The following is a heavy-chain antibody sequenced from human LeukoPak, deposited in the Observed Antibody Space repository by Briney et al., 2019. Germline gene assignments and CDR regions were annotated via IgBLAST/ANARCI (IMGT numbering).Heavy chain of an antibody. Sequence: PGGSLRLSCAASGFTFRSFEMNWVRQAPGKGLEWVSYTSSSGSSKYYADSVRGRFTISRDNTKNSLSLQMNSLRAEDTAVYYCARLFYNGFDIWGQGTMVTVSS. D-gene: IGHD1/OR15-1a*01. J-gene: IGHJ3*02. V-gene: IGHV3-48*03. CDR1: GFTFRSFE. CDR3: ARLFYNGFDI. CDR2: TSSSGSSK.